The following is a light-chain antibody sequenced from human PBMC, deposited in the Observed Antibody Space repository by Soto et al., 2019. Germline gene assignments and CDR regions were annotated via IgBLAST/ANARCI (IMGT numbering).Light chain of an antibody. CDR3: QRYKSAPQT. V-gene: IGKV1-27*01. Sequence: DIQMTQSPSSLSASVGDRVTITCRASQGMSNYLAWYHQKPGKVPKLLIYAASTLQSGVPSRLSGSGSGTDFTLPISSLQPEDVATYYCQRYKSAPQTFGQGTKLEIK. CDR2: AAS. J-gene: IGKJ2*01. CDR1: QGMSNY.